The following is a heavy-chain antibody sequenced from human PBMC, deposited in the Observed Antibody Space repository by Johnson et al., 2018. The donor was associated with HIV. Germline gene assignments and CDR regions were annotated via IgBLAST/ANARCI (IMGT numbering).Heavy chain of an antibody. CDR1: GFTFSSYG. V-gene: IGHV3-30*02. J-gene: IGHJ3*02. D-gene: IGHD1-26*01. CDR2: IRYDGSNK. Sequence: QVQLVESGGGVVQPGRSLRLSCAASGFTFSSYGMHWVRQAPGKGLEWVAFIRYDGSNKYYADSVKGRFTISRDNSKNTLYLQMNSLRAEDTALYYCAKSRGELDDAFDIWGQGTMVTVSS. CDR3: AKSRGELDDAFDI.